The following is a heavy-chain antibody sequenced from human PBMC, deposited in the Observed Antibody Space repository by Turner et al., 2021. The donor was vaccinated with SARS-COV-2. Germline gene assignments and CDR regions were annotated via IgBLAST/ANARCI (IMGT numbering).Heavy chain of an antibody. CDR2: VYSGGST. V-gene: IGHV3-66*01. D-gene: IGHD4-17*01. J-gene: IGHJ4*02. CDR1: VFTVSSNY. CDR3: ARTLPYGDYHDY. Sequence: EVQLVESGGGLVQPGGSLRLSGAASVFTVSSNYMSWVRQAPGKGLEWVSVVYSGGSTYYADSVKGRFTISRDNSKNTLYLQMNSLRAEDTAVYYCARTLPYGDYHDYWGQGTLVTVSS.